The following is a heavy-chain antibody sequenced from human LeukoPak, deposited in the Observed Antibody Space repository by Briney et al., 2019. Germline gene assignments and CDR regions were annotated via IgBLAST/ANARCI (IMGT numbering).Heavy chain of an antibody. V-gene: IGHV4-39*07. CDR3: ARELGYYGGTPIY. Sequence: PSETLSLTCTVSGVSISSSSYYWGWIRQPPGKGLEWIGSIYYSGSTYYNPSLKSRVTISVDTSKNQFSLKLSSVTAADTAVYYCARELGYYGGTPIYWGQGTLVTVSS. D-gene: IGHD4-23*01. CDR2: IYYSGST. CDR1: GVSISSSSYY. J-gene: IGHJ4*02.